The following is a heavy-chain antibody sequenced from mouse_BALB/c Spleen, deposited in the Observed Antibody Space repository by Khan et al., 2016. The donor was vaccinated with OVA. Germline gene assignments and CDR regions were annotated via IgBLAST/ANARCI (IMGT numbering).Heavy chain of an antibody. CDR3: ARVAWGYFDY. V-gene: IGHV5-9-3*01. CDR2: ISSGGSYT. CDR1: GFTFSNYA. Sequence: EVELVESGGGLVKPGGSLKLSCAASGFTFSNYAMSWVRQTPEKRLEWVATISSGGSYTYYPDSVKGRFTISRDTDKNTLYLQMSSLRSEDTAMYYCARVAWGYFDYWGQGTTLTVSS. J-gene: IGHJ2*01.